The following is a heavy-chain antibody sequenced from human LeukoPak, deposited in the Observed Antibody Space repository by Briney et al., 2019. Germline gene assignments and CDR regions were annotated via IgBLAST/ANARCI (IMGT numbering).Heavy chain of an antibody. Sequence: GGSLRLSCAASGFTFSSYGMHWVRQAPGKGLEWVAVISYDGSNKYHADSVKGRFTISRDNSKNTLYLQMNSLRAEDTAVYYCAKDMNGDYLYDAFDIWGQGTMVTVSS. CDR1: GFTFSSYG. CDR2: ISYDGSNK. CDR3: AKDMNGDYLYDAFDI. V-gene: IGHV3-30*18. J-gene: IGHJ3*02. D-gene: IGHD4-17*01.